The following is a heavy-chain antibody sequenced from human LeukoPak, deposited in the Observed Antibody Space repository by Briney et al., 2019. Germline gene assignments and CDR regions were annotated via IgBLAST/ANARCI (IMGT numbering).Heavy chain of an antibody. CDR1: GYTFTGYY. CDR3: ARTWRYCSGGSCYTWDY. J-gene: IGHJ4*02. D-gene: IGHD2-15*01. CDR2: INPNSGGT. Sequence: GASVKVSCKASGYTFTGYYMHWVRQAPGRGLEWMGRINPNSGGTNYAQKFQARVTMTRDTSISTAYMELSRLRSDDTAVYYCARTWRYCSGGSCYTWDYWGQGTLVTVSS. V-gene: IGHV1-2*06.